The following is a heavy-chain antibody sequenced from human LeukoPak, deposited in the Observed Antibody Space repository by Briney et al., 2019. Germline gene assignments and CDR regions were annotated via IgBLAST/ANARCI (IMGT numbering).Heavy chain of an antibody. Sequence: PGGSLRLSCAASGFTFSSYAMSWVRQAPGKGLEWVSVIYSGGSTYYADSVKGRFTISRDNSKNTLYLQMNSLRAEDTAVYYCARDRLGLDGMDVWGQGTTVTVSS. CDR3: ARDRLGLDGMDV. V-gene: IGHV3-23*03. D-gene: IGHD1-26*01. CDR1: GFTFSSYA. CDR2: IYSGGST. J-gene: IGHJ6*02.